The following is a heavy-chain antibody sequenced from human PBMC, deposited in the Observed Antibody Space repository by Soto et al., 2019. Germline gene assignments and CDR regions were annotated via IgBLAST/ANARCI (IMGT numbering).Heavy chain of an antibody. Sequence: TSETLAPSRAVEWGSFSGYYRSWLLPTPGKGLEWIGEINHSGSTNYNPSLKSRVTISVDTSKNQFSLKLSSVTAADTAVYYCARRCGSSGPFDYWGQGTLVTVSS. CDR2: INHSGST. CDR1: WGSFSGYY. V-gene: IGHV4-34*01. CDR3: ARRCGSSGPFDY. D-gene: IGHD3-22*01. J-gene: IGHJ4*02.